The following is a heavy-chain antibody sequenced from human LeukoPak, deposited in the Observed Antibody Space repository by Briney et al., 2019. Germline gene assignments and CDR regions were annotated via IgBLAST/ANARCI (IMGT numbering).Heavy chain of an antibody. CDR1: GYTFTSYY. D-gene: IGHD3-9*01. Sequence: SVKVSCKASGYTFTSYYMHWVRQAPGQGLEWMGVINPSGGSTSYAQKFQGRVTMTRDRSTSTVYMELSSLRSEDTAVYYCARVSDYAILTCYDDAFYICGQGTTLTVSS. CDR2: INPSGGST. CDR3: ARVSDYAILTCYDDAFYI. J-gene: IGHJ3*02. V-gene: IGHV1-46*01.